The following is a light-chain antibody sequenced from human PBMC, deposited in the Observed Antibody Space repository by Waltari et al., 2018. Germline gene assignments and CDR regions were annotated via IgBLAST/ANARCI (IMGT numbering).Light chain of an antibody. J-gene: IGKJ2*01. Sequence: DMQMTQSPSSLSASVVDRVTITCRGNQSISSYLNWYQHKPGKAPKLLIYAASSLQSGVPSRFSGSGSGTDFTLTISSLQPEDFATYYCQQSYSTPYTFGQGTKLEIK. CDR1: QSISSY. CDR2: AAS. V-gene: IGKV1-39*01. CDR3: QQSYSTPYT.